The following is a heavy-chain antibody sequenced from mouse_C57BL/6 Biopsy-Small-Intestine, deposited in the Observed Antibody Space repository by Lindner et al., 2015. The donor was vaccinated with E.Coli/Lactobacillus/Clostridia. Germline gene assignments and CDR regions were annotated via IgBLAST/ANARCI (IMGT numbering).Heavy chain of an antibody. J-gene: IGHJ4*01. Sequence: VQLQESGAELVKPGASVKMSCKASGYTFTTYPIEWMKQSHGESLEWIGNFHPYNDDTKCNEKFKGKATLTVEKSSSTVYLELSRLTSDDSAVYYCARGSNYPYYAMDYWGQGTSVTVSS. CDR2: FHPYNDDT. CDR3: ARGSNYPYYAMDY. D-gene: IGHD2-5*01. V-gene: IGHV1-47*01. CDR1: GYTFTTYP.